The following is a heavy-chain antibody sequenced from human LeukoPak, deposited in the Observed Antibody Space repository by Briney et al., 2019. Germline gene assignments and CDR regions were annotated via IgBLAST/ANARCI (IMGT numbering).Heavy chain of an antibody. V-gene: IGHV4-59*01. CDR2: IYYSGST. Sequence: PSETLSLTCTVSGASISSYYWSWLRQSPGKGLAWLGYIYYSGSTNYNPSLKSRVTILVDTSKNQFSLKLSSVTAADTAVYYCARIGSSGWAPKYYYYYYMDVWGKGTTVTIPS. CDR1: GASISSYY. J-gene: IGHJ6*03. D-gene: IGHD6-19*01. CDR3: ARIGSSGWAPKYYYYYYMDV.